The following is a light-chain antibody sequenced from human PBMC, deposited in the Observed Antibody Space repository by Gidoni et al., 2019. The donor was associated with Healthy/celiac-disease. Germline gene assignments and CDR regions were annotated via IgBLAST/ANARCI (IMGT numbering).Light chain of an antibody. V-gene: IGKV2-28*01. Sequence: DIVMTQSTLSLPVTPGEPASISCRSSQSLLHSNGYNYLDWYLQKPGQSPQLLIYLGSNRASGVPDRFSGSGSGTDFTLKISRVEAEDVGVYYCMQALQTRTFXQXTKVEIK. CDR1: QSLLHSNGYNY. J-gene: IGKJ1*01. CDR2: LGS. CDR3: MQALQTRT.